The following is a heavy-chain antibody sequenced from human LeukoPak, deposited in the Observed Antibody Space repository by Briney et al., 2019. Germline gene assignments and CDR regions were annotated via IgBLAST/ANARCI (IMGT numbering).Heavy chain of an antibody. CDR2: IIPIFGTA. CDR1: GGTFSSCA. Sequence: ASVKVSCKASGGTFSSCAISWVRQAPGQGLEWMGGIIPIFGTANYAQKFQGRVTITADESTSTAYMELSSLRSEDTAVYYCARDRSSTSFTLFDYWGQGTLVTVSS. CDR3: ARDRSSTSFTLFDY. V-gene: IGHV1-69*13. J-gene: IGHJ4*02. D-gene: IGHD2-2*01.